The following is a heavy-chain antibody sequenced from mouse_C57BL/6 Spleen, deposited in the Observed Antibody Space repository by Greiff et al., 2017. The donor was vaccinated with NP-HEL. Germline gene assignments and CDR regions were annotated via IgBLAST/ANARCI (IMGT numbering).Heavy chain of an antibody. CDR3: ARSGYYGSSAAY. CDR1: GYTFTDYN. D-gene: IGHD1-1*01. V-gene: IGHV1-22*01. CDR2: INPNNGGT. J-gene: IGHJ3*01. Sequence: VQLQQSGPELVKPGASVKMSCKASGYTFTDYNMHWVKQSHGKSLEWIGYINPNNGGTSYNQKFKGKATLTVNKSSSTAYMELRSLTSEDSAVYYCARSGYYGSSAAYWGQGTLVTVSA.